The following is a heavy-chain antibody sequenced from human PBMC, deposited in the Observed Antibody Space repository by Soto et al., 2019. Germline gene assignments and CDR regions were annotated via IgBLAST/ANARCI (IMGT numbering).Heavy chain of an antibody. J-gene: IGHJ5*02. CDR2: ISGSGGST. D-gene: IGHD1-7*01. CDR3: ANGELRTASWFDP. Sequence: EVQLLESGGGLVQPGGSLRLSCAASGFTFSSYAMSWVRQAPGKGLEWVSAISGSGGSTYYADSVKGRFTISRDNTKNTLYQQMNSLRAEDTAVYYCANGELRTASWFDPWGQGTLVTVSS. V-gene: IGHV3-23*01. CDR1: GFTFSSYA.